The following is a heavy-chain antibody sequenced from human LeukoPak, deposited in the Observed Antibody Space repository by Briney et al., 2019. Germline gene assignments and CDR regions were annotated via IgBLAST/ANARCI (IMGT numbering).Heavy chain of an antibody. Sequence: GGSLRLSCAASGFTVSNNYMSWVRQAPGKGLEWVSSISSSGNFIYYADSVKGRFTISRDNAQNSLYLQMNSLRVEDTAVYYCARARYSSGWSYFHSWGQGTLVTVSS. CDR3: ARARYSSGWSYFHS. V-gene: IGHV3-21*01. J-gene: IGHJ4*02. CDR1: GFTVSNNY. CDR2: ISSSGNFI. D-gene: IGHD6-19*01.